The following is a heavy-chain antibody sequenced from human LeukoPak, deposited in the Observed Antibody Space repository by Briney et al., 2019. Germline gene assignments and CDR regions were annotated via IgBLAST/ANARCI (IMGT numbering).Heavy chain of an antibody. D-gene: IGHD2/OR15-2a*01. CDR2: IYYTGNT. V-gene: IGHV4-61*05. J-gene: IGHJ5*02. CDR1: GGSISSSSYY. Sequence: SETLSLTCTVSGGSISSSSYYWGWMRQPPGKGLEWIGYIYYTGNTNYNPSLKSRVAISVDTSKNQLSLKLSSVTAADTAVYYCARGNSNDHLAWFGPWGQGTLVSVSS. CDR3: ARGNSNDHLAWFGP.